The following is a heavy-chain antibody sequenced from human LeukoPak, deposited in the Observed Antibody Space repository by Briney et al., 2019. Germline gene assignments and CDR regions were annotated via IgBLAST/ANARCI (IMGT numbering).Heavy chain of an antibody. CDR2: ICHDSPTI. Sequence: GGSLRLSCVASGFTFSSCEMNWVRQAPGKGLEWVSYICHDSPTIHYADSVKGRFTISRDNAKNSLFLQMNSLRAEDTAVYYCAREGSDYGELNFDYWGQGTLVTVSS. J-gene: IGHJ4*02. CDR1: GFTFSSCE. CDR3: AREGSDYGELNFDY. D-gene: IGHD4-17*01. V-gene: IGHV3-48*04.